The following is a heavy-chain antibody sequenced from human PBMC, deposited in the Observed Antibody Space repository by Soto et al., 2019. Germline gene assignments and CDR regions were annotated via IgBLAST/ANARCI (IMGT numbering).Heavy chain of an antibody. Sequence: GESLKISCKGSGYSFTSYWISWVRQMPGKGLEWMGRIDPSDSYTNYSPSFQGHVTISADKSISTAYLQWSSLKASDTAMYYCARQGGVVGATTFFPSDYWGQATLVPVSP. V-gene: IGHV5-10-1*01. CDR1: GYSFTSYW. D-gene: IGHD1-26*01. CDR3: ARQGGVVGATTFFPSDY. J-gene: IGHJ4*02. CDR2: IDPSDSYT.